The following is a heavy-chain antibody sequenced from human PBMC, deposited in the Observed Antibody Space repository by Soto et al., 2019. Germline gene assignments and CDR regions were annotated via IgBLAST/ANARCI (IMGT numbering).Heavy chain of an antibody. Sequence: SETLSLTCTVSGGSISSYYWSWIRQPPGKGLEWIGYIYYSGSTNYNPSLKSRVTISVDTSKNQFSLKLSSVTAADTAVYYCAIVGSDSTGNYFDYWGQGTLVTVSS. CDR3: AIVGSDSTGNYFDY. CDR2: IYYSGST. CDR1: GGSISSYY. J-gene: IGHJ4*02. V-gene: IGHV4-59*01. D-gene: IGHD2-8*02.